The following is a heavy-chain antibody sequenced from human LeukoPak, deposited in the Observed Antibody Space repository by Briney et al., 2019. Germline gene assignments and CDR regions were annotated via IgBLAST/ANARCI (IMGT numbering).Heavy chain of an antibody. CDR1: GGSISSYY. Sequence: SETLSLTCTVSGGSISSYYWSWIRQPPGKGLEWIGYIYYSGSTNYSPSLKSRVTISVDTSKNQFSLKLSSVTAADTAVYYCARAHEYYDFWSGPTSGAFDIWGQGTMVTVSS. CDR3: ARAHEYYDFWSGPTSGAFDI. V-gene: IGHV4-59*01. D-gene: IGHD3-3*01. J-gene: IGHJ3*02. CDR2: IYYSGST.